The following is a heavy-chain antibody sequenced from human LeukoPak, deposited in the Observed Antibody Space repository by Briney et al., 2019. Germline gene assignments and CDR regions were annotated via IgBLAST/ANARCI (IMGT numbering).Heavy chain of an antibody. J-gene: IGHJ6*02. CDR3: ARGRSGGSRNYYYGMDV. CDR1: GFTFSSYS. D-gene: IGHD2-15*01. CDR2: ISSSSSTI. Sequence: PGGSLRLSCAASGFTFSSYSMNWVRQAPGKGLEWVSYISSSSSTIYYADSVKGRFTISRDNAKNSLYLQMNSLRAEDTAVYYCARGRSGGSRNYYYGMDVWGQGTTVTVSS. V-gene: IGHV3-48*01.